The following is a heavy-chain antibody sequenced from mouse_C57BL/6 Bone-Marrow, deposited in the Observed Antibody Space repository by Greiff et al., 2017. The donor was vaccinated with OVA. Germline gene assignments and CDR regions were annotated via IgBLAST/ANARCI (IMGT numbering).Heavy chain of an antibody. CDR2: ISYDGSN. CDR1: GYSITSGYY. Sequence: DVKLVESGPGLVKPSQSLSLTCSVTGYSITSGYYWNWIRQFPGNKLEWMGYISYDGSNNYNPSLKNRISITRDTSKNQFFLKLNSVTTEDTATYYCARVDWYFDVWGTGTTVTVSS. D-gene: IGHD1-1*02. J-gene: IGHJ1*03. V-gene: IGHV3-6*01. CDR3: ARVDWYFDV.